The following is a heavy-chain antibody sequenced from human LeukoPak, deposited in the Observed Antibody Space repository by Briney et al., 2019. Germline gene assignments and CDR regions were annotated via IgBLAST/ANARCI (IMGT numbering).Heavy chain of an antibody. CDR2: INPSGSST. V-gene: IGHV1-46*01. J-gene: IGHJ4*02. D-gene: IGHD6-13*01. CDR1: GYTFTSYY. Sequence: ASVKVSCKASGYTFTSYYMHWVRQAPGQGLEWMGLINPSGSSTSYAQKFQGRLSLTRDMSTSTDYMELSSLRSEDTAVYYCARGIGSSTRPLALWGQGTLVTVSS. CDR3: ARGIGSSTRPLAL.